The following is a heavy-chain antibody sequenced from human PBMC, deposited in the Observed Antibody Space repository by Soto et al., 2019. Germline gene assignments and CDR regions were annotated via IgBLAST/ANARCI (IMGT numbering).Heavy chain of an antibody. CDR1: GDSVSSNSAS. Sequence: SRTLSLTCAISGDSVSSNSASWNLIRLSPSRGLEWLGRTYYRSKWYSTYAVSVKSRISISPDTSKNQFSLQLNSVTPDDTAVYYCARGPGSLRPWGQGTLVTVSS. J-gene: IGHJ5*02. D-gene: IGHD1-1*01. V-gene: IGHV6-1*01. CDR3: ARGPGSLRP. CDR2: TYYRSKWYS.